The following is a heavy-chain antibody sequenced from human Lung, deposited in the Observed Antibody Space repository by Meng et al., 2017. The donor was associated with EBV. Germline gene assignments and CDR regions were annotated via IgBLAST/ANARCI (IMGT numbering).Heavy chain of an antibody. CDR1: GGSIGSGGYS. Sequence: QLPESGSGLRTPSPTLSLSCAASGGSIGSGGYSWSWIRQPPGKGLECIGYIYHSGSTYYNPSLKSRVTISVDRSKNQFSLKLSSVTAADTAVYYCARGITMVRGVPGHWFDPWGQGTLVTVSS. CDR3: ARGITMVRGVPGHWFDP. J-gene: IGHJ5*02. V-gene: IGHV4-30-2*01. D-gene: IGHD3-10*01. CDR2: IYHSGST.